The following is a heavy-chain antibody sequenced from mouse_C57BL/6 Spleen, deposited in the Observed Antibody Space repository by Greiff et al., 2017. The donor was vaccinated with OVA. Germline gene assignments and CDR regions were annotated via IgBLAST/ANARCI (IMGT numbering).Heavy chain of an antibody. CDR3: ASRLSLEGYFEG. Sequence: EVQLQQSGPELVKPGASVKISCKASGYSFTGYYMNWVKQSPEKSLEWIGEINPRTGGTTYNQTFKAKATLTVDKSSSTAYMQLNSLTSEDSAVQYCASRLSLEGYFEGWGTGTTGTVSA. D-gene: IGHD1-2*01. CDR2: INPRTGGT. CDR1: GYSFTGYY. V-gene: IGHV1-42*01. J-gene: IGHJ1*03.